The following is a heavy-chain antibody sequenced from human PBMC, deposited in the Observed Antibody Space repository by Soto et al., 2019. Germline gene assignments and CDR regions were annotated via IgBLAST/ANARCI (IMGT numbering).Heavy chain of an antibody. CDR3: ARDNGYLDY. D-gene: IGHD2-8*01. Sequence: QIPLLQSGAEVKKPGASVKVTCKASGYTFRNFGISWVRQAPGQGLEWMGWISAYNANANYAQKFQGRLTMTADTSTSTAYMELRSLRSDDTAVYYCARDNGYLDYWGQGTLVTVSS. CDR2: ISAYNANA. J-gene: IGHJ4*02. CDR1: GYTFRNFG. V-gene: IGHV1-18*01.